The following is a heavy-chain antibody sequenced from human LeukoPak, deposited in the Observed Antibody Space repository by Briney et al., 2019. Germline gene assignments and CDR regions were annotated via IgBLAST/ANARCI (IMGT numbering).Heavy chain of an antibody. J-gene: IGHJ6*02. D-gene: IGHD4-17*01. Sequence: GGSLRLSCAASGFTFSSYSMNWVRQAPGKGLEWVSYISSSSSTIYYADSVKGRFTISRDNAKNSLYLQMNSLRAEDTAVYYCARAGEGDYGYYYYGMDVWGQGTTVTVSS. CDR1: GFTFSSYS. CDR2: ISSSSSTI. V-gene: IGHV3-48*04. CDR3: ARAGEGDYGYYYYGMDV.